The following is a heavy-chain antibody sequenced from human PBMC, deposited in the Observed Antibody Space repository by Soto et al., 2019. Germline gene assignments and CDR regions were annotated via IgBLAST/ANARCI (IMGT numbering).Heavy chain of an antibody. D-gene: IGHD3-3*02. CDR2: INPSGST. Sequence: ASVQVSCKASGYTFTNYYIHWVRQAPGQGLEWMGIINPSGSTTYAQKFQGRVTLTRDTSTSTVYMELSRLRSEDAAVYYCAREAGVAIFGVVSDYGMDVWG. CDR3: AREAGVAIFGVVSDYGMDV. CDR1: GYTFTNYY. J-gene: IGHJ6*02. V-gene: IGHV1-46*01.